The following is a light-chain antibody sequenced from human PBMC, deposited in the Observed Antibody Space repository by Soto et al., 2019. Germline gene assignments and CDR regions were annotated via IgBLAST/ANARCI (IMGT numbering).Light chain of an antibody. V-gene: IGLV2-8*01. CDR2: QVN. Sequence: QSALTQPPSASGSPGQSVTISCTGTSSDVGGYKYVSWYQQHPGKASKLMIFQVNKRRSGVPDRFSASKSGNTASLTDPGLQAADEADYYCSSYAGINNLGVFGTGTKVTVL. J-gene: IGLJ1*01. CDR1: SSDVGGYKY. CDR3: SSYAGINNLGV.